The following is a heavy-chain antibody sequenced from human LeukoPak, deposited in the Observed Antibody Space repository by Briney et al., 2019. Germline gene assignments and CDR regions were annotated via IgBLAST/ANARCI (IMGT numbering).Heavy chain of an antibody. CDR1: GGTFSGQA. J-gene: IGHJ4*02. D-gene: IGHD1-26*01. CDR3: ARDRVGATTWVFDS. Sequence: SVKVSCKVSGGTFSGQAVSWVRQAPGQGLEWMGGILPMLGTPNYAQKFQDRVTITADGSTNTVYLQLRSLTSEDTAVYYCARDRVGATTWVFDSWGQGILVTVAS. V-gene: IGHV1-69*01. CDR2: ILPMLGTP.